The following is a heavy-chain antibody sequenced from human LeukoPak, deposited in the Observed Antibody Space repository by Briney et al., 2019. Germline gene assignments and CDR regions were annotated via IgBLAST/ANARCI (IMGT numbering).Heavy chain of an antibody. V-gene: IGHV4-31*03. CDR2: IYYSGST. D-gene: IGHD1-26*01. J-gene: IGHJ4*02. Sequence: PSETLSLTCTVSGGSISSGGYHWSWIRQHPGKGLERIGYIYYSGSTYYNPSLKSRVTISVDTSKDQFSLKLSSVTAADTAVYYCAGGGATQRFGYWGQGTLVTVSS. CDR3: AGGGATQRFGY. CDR1: GGSISSGGYH.